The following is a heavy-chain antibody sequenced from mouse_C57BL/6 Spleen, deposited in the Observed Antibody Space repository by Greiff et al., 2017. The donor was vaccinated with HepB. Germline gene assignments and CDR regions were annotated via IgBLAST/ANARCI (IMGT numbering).Heavy chain of an antibody. Sequence: EVQLVESEGGLVQPGSSMKLSCTASGFTFSDYYMAWVRQVPEKGLEWVANINYDGSSTYYLDSLKSRFIISRDNAKNILYLQMRSLKSEDTATYYCARDDDGSSYAMDYWGQGTSVTVSS. CDR1: GFTFSDYY. CDR3: ARDDDGSSYAMDY. D-gene: IGHD1-1*01. V-gene: IGHV5-16*01. CDR2: INYDGSST. J-gene: IGHJ4*01.